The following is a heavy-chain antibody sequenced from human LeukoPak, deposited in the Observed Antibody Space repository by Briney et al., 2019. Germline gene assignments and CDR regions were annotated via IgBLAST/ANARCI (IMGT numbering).Heavy chain of an antibody. V-gene: IGHV1-24*01. Sequence: ASVKVSCKVSGYTLTELSMHWVRQAPGKGREWMGGFDPEDGETIYAQKFQGRVTMTEDTSTDTAYMELSSLRSEDTAVYYCATPRTSLRGVINPGYFDYWGQGTLVTVSS. J-gene: IGHJ4*02. D-gene: IGHD3-10*01. CDR2: FDPEDGET. CDR1: GYTLTELS. CDR3: ATPRTSLRGVINPGYFDY.